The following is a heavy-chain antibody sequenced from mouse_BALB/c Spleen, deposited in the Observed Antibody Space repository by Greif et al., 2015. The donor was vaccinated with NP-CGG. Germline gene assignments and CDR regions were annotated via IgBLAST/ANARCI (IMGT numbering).Heavy chain of an antibody. CDR2: INPSSGYT. D-gene: IGHD2-14*01. Sequence: LVESGAELARPGASVKMSCKASGYTFTSYTMHWVKQRPGQGLEWIGYINPSSGYTNYNQKFKDKATLTADKSSSTAYMQLSSLTSEDSAVYYCARDYRYDDDTGVWFAYWGQGTLVTVSA. CDR3: ARDYRYDDDTGVWFAY. V-gene: IGHV1-4*01. CDR1: GYTFTSYT. J-gene: IGHJ3*01.